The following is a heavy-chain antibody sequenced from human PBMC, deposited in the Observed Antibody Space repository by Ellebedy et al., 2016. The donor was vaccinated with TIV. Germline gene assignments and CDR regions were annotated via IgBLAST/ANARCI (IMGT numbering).Heavy chain of an antibody. J-gene: IGHJ4*02. CDR1: GFTFRTYW. V-gene: IGHV3-23*01. Sequence: GESLKIPCAAPGFTFRTYWMTWVRQAPGKGLEWVSANNYSGGSTYYADSVKGRFTLSRDNYKNTLYLQMNLLRAEDTAVYYCAKVAAGPGGVWLFDYWGQGTLVTVSS. CDR3: AKVAAGPGGVWLFDY. D-gene: IGHD6-6*01. CDR2: NNYSGGST.